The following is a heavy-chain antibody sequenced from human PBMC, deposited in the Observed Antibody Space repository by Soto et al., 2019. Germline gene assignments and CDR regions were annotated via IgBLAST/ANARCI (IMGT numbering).Heavy chain of an antibody. D-gene: IGHD4-17*01. CDR2: ISAYNGNT. CDR1: GYTFTSYG. CDR3: ARELTHDYGGNSGLPYYYYGMDV. Sequence: QVQLVQSGAEVKKPGASVKVSCKASGYTFTSYGISWVRQAPGQGLEWMGWISAYNGNTNYAQKLQGRATMTTDTSTSTAYMELRSLRSDDTAVYYCARELTHDYGGNSGLPYYYYGMDVWGQGTTVTVSS. J-gene: IGHJ6*02. V-gene: IGHV1-18*01.